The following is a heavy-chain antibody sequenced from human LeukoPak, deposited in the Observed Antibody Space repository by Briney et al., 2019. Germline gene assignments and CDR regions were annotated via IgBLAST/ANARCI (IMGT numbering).Heavy chain of an antibody. J-gene: IGHJ3*02. V-gene: IGHV3-11*04. CDR2: ISSSGSTI. CDR1: GFTFSDYY. D-gene: IGHD3-22*01. Sequence: GGSLRLSCAASGFTFSDYYMSWIRQAPGKGLEWVSYISSSGSTIYYADSVKGRFTISRDNAKNSLYLQMNSLRAEDTAVYYCASTWGYYFMNAFDIWGQGTMVTVSS. CDR3: ASTWGYYFMNAFDI.